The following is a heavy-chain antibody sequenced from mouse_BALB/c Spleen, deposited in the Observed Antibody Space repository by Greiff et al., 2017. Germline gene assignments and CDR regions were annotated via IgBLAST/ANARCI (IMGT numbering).Heavy chain of an antibody. J-gene: IGHJ3*01. Sequence: QVQLQQSGPELVKPGASVKISCKASGYAFSSSWMNWVKQRPGQGLEWIGRIYPGDGDTNYNGKFKGKATLTADKSSSTAYMQLSSLTSVDSAVYFCARDYGSTPAYWGQGTLVTVSA. V-gene: IGHV1-82*01. D-gene: IGHD1-1*01. CDR2: IYPGDGDT. CDR1: GYAFSSSW. CDR3: ARDYGSTPAY.